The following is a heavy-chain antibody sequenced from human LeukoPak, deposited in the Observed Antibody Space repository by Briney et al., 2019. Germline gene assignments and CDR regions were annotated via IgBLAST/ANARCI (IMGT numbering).Heavy chain of an antibody. Sequence: SETLSLTCAVYGGSFSGYYWSWIRQPPGKGLEWIGEINHSGSTNYNPSLKSRVTISVDTSKSQFSLKLSSVTAADTAVYYCARGLPYWFDPWGQGTLVTVSS. CDR1: GGSFSGYY. V-gene: IGHV4-34*01. J-gene: IGHJ5*02. CDR2: INHSGST. CDR3: ARGLPYWFDP.